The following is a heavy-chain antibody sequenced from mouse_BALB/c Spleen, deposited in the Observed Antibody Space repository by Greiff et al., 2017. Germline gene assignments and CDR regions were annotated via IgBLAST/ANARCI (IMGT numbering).Heavy chain of an antibody. D-gene: IGHD1-1*02. J-gene: IGHJ3*01. CDR3: ARYGLFAY. CDR1: GFTFSSYG. V-gene: IGHV5-6-3*01. CDR2: INSNGGST. Sequence: EVQLQESGGGLVQPGGSLKLSCAASGFTFSSYGMSWVRQTPDKRLELVATINSNGGSTYYPDSVKGRFTISRDNAKNTLYLQMSSLKSEDTAMYYCARYGLFAYWGQGTLVTVSA.